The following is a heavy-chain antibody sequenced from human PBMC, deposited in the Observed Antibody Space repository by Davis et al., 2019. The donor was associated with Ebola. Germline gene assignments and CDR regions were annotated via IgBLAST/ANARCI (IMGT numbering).Heavy chain of an antibody. Sequence: MPGGSLRLSCAVYGGSFSGYYWSWIRQPPGKGLEWIGEINHSGSTNYNPSLKSRVTISVDTSKNQFSLKLSSVTAADTAVYYCARGVGATTGWFDPWGQGILVTVSS. D-gene: IGHD1-26*01. V-gene: IGHV4-34*01. CDR1: GGSFSGYY. CDR2: INHSGST. J-gene: IGHJ5*02. CDR3: ARGVGATTGWFDP.